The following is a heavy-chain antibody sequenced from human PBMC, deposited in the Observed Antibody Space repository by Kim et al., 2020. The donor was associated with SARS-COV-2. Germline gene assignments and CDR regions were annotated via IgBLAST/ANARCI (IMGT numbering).Heavy chain of an antibody. CDR3: ARGRSLWFGELFTD. V-gene: IGHV4-38-2*02. Sequence: SETLSLTCTVSGYSISSGYYWGWIRQPPGKGLEWIGSIYHSGSTYYNPSLKSRVTISVDTSKNQFSLKLSSVTAADTAVYYCARGRSLWFGELFTDWGQG. CDR2: IYHSGST. CDR1: GYSISSGYY. D-gene: IGHD3-10*01. J-gene: IGHJ1*01.